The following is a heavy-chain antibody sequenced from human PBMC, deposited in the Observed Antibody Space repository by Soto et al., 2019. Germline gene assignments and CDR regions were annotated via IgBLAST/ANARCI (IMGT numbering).Heavy chain of an antibody. J-gene: IGHJ4*02. Sequence: ASVKVSCKASGYTFTSYGISWVRQAPGQGLEWMGWISAYNGNTNYAQKLQGRVTMTTDTSTSTAYMELRSLRSDDTAVYYCAIHRYCSSTSCYRAFGFDYWGQGTLVTVS. D-gene: IGHD2-2*01. CDR1: GYTFTSYG. V-gene: IGHV1-18*01. CDR2: ISAYNGNT. CDR3: AIHRYCSSTSCYRAFGFDY.